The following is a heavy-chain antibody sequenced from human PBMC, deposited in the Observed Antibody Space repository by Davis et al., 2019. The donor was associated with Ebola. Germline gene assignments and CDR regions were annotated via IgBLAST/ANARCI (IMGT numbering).Heavy chain of an antibody. Sequence: GGSLRLSCAASGFSFRSYGMHWVRQAPGKGPEWVAVTSYDGINKYYADSAKGRFTISRDNSKDTLYLQMNSLRVEDTAVYYCARDFCSAGSCYPKSWGQGTLVTVSS. J-gene: IGHJ4*02. CDR2: TSYDGINK. D-gene: IGHD2-15*01. CDR1: GFSFRSYG. V-gene: IGHV3-33*05. CDR3: ARDFCSAGSCYPKS.